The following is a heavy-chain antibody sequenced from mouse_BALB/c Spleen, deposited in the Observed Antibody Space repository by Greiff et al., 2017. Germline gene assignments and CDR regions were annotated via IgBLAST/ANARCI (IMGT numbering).Heavy chain of an antibody. V-gene: IGHV14-3*02. J-gene: IGHJ2*01. CDR2: IDPANGNT. Sequence: EVQLQQSGAELVKPGASVKLSCTASGFNIKDTYMHWVKQRPEQGLEWIGRIDPANGNTKYDPKFQGKATITADTSSNTAYLQLSSLTSEDTAVYYCGAYRYATIDYWGQGTTLTVSS. D-gene: IGHD2-14*01. CDR3: GAYRYATIDY. CDR1: GFNIKDTY.